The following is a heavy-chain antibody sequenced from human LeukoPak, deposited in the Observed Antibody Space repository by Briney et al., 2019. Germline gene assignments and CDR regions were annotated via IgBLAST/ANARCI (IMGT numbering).Heavy chain of an antibody. Sequence: GASVKVSCKASGYTLTDYYMHWVRQAPGHGLEWMGRINPSSGDANYAHKFQGRVTMTRDTSIGTAYMELSRLRSDDSAIYYCARGSGLGHHFEYWGQGTLVTVSS. CDR2: INPSSGDA. D-gene: IGHD3-10*01. J-gene: IGHJ4*02. CDR3: ARGSGLGHHFEY. CDR1: GYTLTDYY. V-gene: IGHV1-2*06.